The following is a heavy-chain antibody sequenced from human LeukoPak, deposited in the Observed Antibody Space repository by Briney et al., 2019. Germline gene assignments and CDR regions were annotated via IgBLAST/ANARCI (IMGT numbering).Heavy chain of an antibody. Sequence: GGSLRLSCAASGFIFNNYAVNWVRQAPGKGLEWVSAISGSGGSTYYADSVKGRFTISRDNSKNTLYLQMNSLTVEDTAVYCCAKDPSLEPFNYWGQGTLVTVSS. D-gene: IGHD1-1*01. CDR2: ISGSGGST. J-gene: IGHJ4*02. CDR3: AKDPSLEPFNY. CDR1: GFIFNNYA. V-gene: IGHV3-23*01.